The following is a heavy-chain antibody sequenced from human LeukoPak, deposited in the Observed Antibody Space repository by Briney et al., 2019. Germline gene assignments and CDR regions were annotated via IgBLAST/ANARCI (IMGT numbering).Heavy chain of an antibody. V-gene: IGHV3-21*01. Sequence: GGSLRLSCAASGFTFSSYSMNWVRQAPGKGLEWVSFISSSSRYIYYADSVKGRFTISGDNSKNTLYLQMNSLRAEDTAVYYCARDLSFDWDLYYYYYGMDVWGQGTTVTVSS. D-gene: IGHD3-9*01. J-gene: IGHJ6*02. CDR1: GFTFSSYS. CDR2: ISSSSRYI. CDR3: ARDLSFDWDLYYYYYGMDV.